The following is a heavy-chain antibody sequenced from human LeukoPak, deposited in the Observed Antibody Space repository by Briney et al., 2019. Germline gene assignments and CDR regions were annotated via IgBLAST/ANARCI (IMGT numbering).Heavy chain of an antibody. CDR2: IIPILGIA. CDR1: GGTFSSYA. Sequence: ASVKVSCKASGGTFSSYAISWVRQAPGQGLEWMGRIIPILGIANYAQKFQGRVTITADKSTSTAYMELSSLRSEDTAVYYCARDTPPGPLDYWGQGTLVTVSS. CDR3: ARDTPPGPLDY. V-gene: IGHV1-69*04. J-gene: IGHJ4*02.